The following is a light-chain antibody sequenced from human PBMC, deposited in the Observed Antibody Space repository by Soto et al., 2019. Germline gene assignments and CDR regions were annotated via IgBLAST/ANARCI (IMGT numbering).Light chain of an antibody. CDR1: QSIFSW. J-gene: IGKJ2*03. Sequence: IQMTQSPSTLSASVGDRVSITCRARQSIFSWLAWYQQKPGKAPKLLIYMASSLESGVPSRYSGSGSGTEFTLTISGLQPDELATYYCQQYNSFPYSFGQGTKLEIK. CDR2: MAS. V-gene: IGKV1-5*03. CDR3: QQYNSFPYS.